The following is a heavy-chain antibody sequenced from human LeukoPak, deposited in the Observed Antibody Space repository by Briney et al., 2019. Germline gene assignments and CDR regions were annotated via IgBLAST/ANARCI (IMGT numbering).Heavy chain of an antibody. V-gene: IGHV4-34*01. J-gene: IGHJ4*02. CDR2: INHSGST. CDR1: GGSFSGYY. CDR3: ARGTIVVVVAAMPNFDY. D-gene: IGHD2-15*01. Sequence: PSETLSLTCAVYGGSFSGYYWSWIRQPPGKGLEWIGEINHSGSTNYNPSLKSRVTISVDTSKNQFSLKLSSVTAADTAVYYCARGTIVVVVAAMPNFDYWGQGTLVTVSS.